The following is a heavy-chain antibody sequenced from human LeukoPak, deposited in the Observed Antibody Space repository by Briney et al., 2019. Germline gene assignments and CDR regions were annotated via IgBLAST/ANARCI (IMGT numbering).Heavy chain of an antibody. Sequence: GGSLRLSCAASGFIFSSYEMNWVRQAPGKGLEWASYISSSGSSIYYADSVKGRFTISRDNSKNTLYLQMNSLRAEDTAVYYCAKEGGTGTRFDYWGQGTLVTVSS. V-gene: IGHV3-48*03. J-gene: IGHJ4*02. CDR3: AKEGGTGTRFDY. CDR1: GFIFSSYE. D-gene: IGHD1-7*01. CDR2: ISSSGSSI.